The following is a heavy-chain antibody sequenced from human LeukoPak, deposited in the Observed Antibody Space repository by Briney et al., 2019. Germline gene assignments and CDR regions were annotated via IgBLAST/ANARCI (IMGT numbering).Heavy chain of an antibody. CDR2: ISWDGGST. CDR3: AKDRHYQSNVLDY. D-gene: IGHD3-22*01. Sequence: GGSLRLSCAASGFTFSDHYMHWVRQAPGKGLEWVSLISWDGGSTYYADSVKGRFTISRDNSKNTVYLQMNSLTTEDTAVYYCAKDRHYQSNVLDYWGQGTLVTVSS. CDR1: GFTFSDHY. V-gene: IGHV3-43D*03. J-gene: IGHJ4*02.